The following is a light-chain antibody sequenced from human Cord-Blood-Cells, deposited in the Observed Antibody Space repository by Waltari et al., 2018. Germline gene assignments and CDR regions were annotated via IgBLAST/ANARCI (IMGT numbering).Light chain of an antibody. J-gene: IGLJ2*01. V-gene: IGLV2-23*01. CDR2: EGS. CDR3: CSYAGSSTVV. CDR1: SSDVGSYNL. Sequence: QSAPTQPASVSGSPGQSITISCTGTSSDVGSYNLVSWYQQHPGKAPKLMIYEGSKRRSGVSNRFSGSKYGNTASLTISGLQAEEEADYYCCSYAGSSTVVFGGGTKLTIL.